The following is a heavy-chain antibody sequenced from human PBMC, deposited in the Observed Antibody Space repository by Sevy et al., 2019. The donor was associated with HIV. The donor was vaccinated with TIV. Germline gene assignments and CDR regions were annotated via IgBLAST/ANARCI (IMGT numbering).Heavy chain of an antibody. CDR2: IKRDGSEK. D-gene: IGHD1-26*01. Sequence: GGSLRLSCVASGFTFSNFWMSWVRQAPGKGLEWVANIKRDGSEKYYVASVKGRFTIPRDNAKTSLYLQMNSLRVEDTAVYYCARDCNSASCLWGMDVWGQGTMVTVSS. CDR3: ARDCNSASCLWGMDV. CDR1: GFTFSNFW. V-gene: IGHV3-7*03. J-gene: IGHJ6*02.